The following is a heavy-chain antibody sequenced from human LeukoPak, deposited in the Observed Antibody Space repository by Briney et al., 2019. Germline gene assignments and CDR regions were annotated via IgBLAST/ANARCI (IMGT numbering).Heavy chain of an antibody. V-gene: IGHV3-23*01. Sequence: GGSLRLSCAASGFTFSSCTMSWVRQAPGKGLEWVSTITTSDGNTYYADSVKGRFTVSRDNSKNTLFLQMNSLRAEDTAVYYCAKDGGLWVSAHWGDSWGRGTLVTVSS. J-gene: IGHJ4*02. D-gene: IGHD7-27*01. CDR3: AKDGGLWVSAHWGDS. CDR1: GFTFSSCT. CDR2: ITTSDGNT.